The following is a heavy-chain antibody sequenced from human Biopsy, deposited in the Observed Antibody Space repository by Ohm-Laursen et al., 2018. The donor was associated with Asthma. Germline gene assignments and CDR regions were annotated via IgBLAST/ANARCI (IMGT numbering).Heavy chain of an antibody. J-gene: IGHJ4*02. D-gene: IGHD3-16*01. CDR1: GDSISSYY. CDR2: IYFSGST. Sequence: SDTLSLTCTVSGDSISSYYWSWIRQPPGKGLEWIGYIYFSGSTNYNPSLKSRVTISVDPSKNQFSLKLSSVTATDTAVYYCAYTIGGVAADYWGQGTLVTASS. CDR3: AYTIGGVAADY. V-gene: IGHV4-4*08.